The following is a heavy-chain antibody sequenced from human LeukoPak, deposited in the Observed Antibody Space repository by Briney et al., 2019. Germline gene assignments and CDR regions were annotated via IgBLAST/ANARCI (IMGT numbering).Heavy chain of an antibody. CDR3: ARLRPDIVVVPPGAYMDV. V-gene: IGHV4-59*01. D-gene: IGHD2-2*01. CDR1: GGSISSYY. Sequence: PSETLSLICTVSGGSISSYYWSWIRQPPGKGLEWIGYIYYSGSTNYQPSLKSRVTISVDTSKNQFSLKLSSVTAADTAVYYCARLRPDIVVVPPGAYMDVWGKGTTVTVSS. J-gene: IGHJ6*03. CDR2: IYYSGST.